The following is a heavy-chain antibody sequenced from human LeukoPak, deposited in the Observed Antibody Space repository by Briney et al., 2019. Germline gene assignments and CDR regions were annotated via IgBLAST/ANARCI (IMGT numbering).Heavy chain of an antibody. CDR2: IRSKANSYAT. CDR3: TQAMDWGDAFDI. J-gene: IGHJ3*02. V-gene: IGHV3-73*01. D-gene: IGHD3/OR15-3a*01. Sequence: PGGSLKLSCAASGFTFSGSAMHWVRQASGKGLEWVGRIRSKANSYATAYAASVKGRFTISRDDSKNTAYLQMNSLKTEDTAVYYCTQAMDWGDAFDIWGQGTMVTVSS. CDR1: GFTFSGSA.